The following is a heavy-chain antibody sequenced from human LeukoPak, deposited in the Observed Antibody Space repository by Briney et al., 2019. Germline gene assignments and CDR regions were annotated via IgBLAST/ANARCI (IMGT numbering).Heavy chain of an antibody. CDR2: INQDGSEK. Sequence: GGSLRLSCAASGFPFSSHWLSWFRQSPGKGLEWVAHINQDGSEKYYVDSVKGRFTISRDNAKNSLYLQMNSLRAEDTAVYYCGSGYYRVNYWGQGTLVTVSS. D-gene: IGHD3-22*01. CDR3: GSGYYRVNY. CDR1: GFPFSSHW. J-gene: IGHJ4*02. V-gene: IGHV3-7*01.